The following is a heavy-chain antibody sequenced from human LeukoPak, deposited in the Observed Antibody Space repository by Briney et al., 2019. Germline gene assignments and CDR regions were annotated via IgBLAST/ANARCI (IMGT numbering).Heavy chain of an antibody. J-gene: IGHJ4*02. CDR3: ARETYYDFWSGYYLVFXY. Sequence: ASVKVSCKASGYTFTGYYMHWVRQAPGQGLEWMGRINPNSGGTNYAQKFQGRVTMTRDTSISTAYMELSRLRSDDTAVYYCARETYYDFWSGYYLVFXYWGQGTLVTV. V-gene: IGHV1-2*06. CDR2: INPNSGGT. D-gene: IGHD3-3*01. CDR1: GYTFTGYY.